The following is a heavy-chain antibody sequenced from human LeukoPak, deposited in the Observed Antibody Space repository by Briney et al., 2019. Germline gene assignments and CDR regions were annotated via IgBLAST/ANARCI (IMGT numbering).Heavy chain of an antibody. CDR2: ISKDGSDK. D-gene: IGHD1-7*01. V-gene: IGHV3-30-3*01. CDR3: ARDYWWNYDY. J-gene: IGHJ4*02. CDR1: GFTFSDYA. Sequence: GGSLRLSCAASGFTFSDYAMHWVRQAAGKGLEWVAVISKDGSDKYYPGSVRGRFTISRDNSKNTIYLQMDSLRAEDTAIYYCARDYWWNYDYWGQGTLVTVSS.